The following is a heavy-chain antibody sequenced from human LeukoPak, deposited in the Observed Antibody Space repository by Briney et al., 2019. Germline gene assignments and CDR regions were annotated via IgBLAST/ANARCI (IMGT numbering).Heavy chain of an antibody. V-gene: IGHV3-30*14. J-gene: IGHJ4*02. CDR3: ARDGLFRGDHAFDY. CDR2: ISYDGSNK. Sequence: PGGSLRLSCAASGFTFSSYAMHWVRQAPGKGLEWVAVISYDGSNKYYADSVKGRFTISRDNSKNTLYLQMNSLRAEDTAVYYCARDGLFRGDHAFDYWGQGTLVTVSS. CDR1: GFTFSSYA. D-gene: IGHD3-10*01.